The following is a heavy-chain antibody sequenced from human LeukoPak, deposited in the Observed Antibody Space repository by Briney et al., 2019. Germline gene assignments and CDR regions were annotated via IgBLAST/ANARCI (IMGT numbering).Heavy chain of an antibody. CDR1: SGSISTSNYY. J-gene: IGHJ2*01. Sequence: PSETLSLTCTVSSGSISTSNYYWGWVRQPPGKALEWIENIFYSGSTYYSPSLKSRVTISLDTSRNQFSLKLNSVTAADTAVYYCARVSSSWYQDWYFDLWGRGTLVTVSS. CDR3: ARVSSSWYQDWYFDL. V-gene: IGHV4-39*07. D-gene: IGHD6-13*01. CDR2: IFYSGST.